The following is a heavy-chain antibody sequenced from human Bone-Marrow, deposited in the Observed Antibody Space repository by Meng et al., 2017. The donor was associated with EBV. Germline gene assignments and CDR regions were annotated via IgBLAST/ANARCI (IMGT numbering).Heavy chain of an antibody. V-gene: IGHV1-69*06. Sequence: QVQLLQSGAEVKKPXSSVRVSGXASGGTFSSYAISWVRQAPGQGLEWMGGIIPIFGTANYAQKFQGRVTITADKSTSTAYMELSSLRSEDTAVYYCARANLKSIVVVPAAINYFDYWGQGTLVTVSS. CDR3: ARANLKSIVVVPAAINYFDY. D-gene: IGHD2-2*02. CDR2: IIPIFGTA. J-gene: IGHJ4*02. CDR1: GGTFSSYA.